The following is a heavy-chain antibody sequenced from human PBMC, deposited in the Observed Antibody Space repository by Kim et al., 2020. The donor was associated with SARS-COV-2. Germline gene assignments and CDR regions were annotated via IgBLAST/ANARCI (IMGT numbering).Heavy chain of an antibody. V-gene: IGHV3-23*01. Sequence: GGSLRLSCAASGFTLNSNAMTWVRQAPGKGLEWVSLISGAGNTYYADSVKGRFTISRDNSKNTLYLQMNSLRAEDTAVYYCVKRGIPPSVYYFDYWGQGALVTVSS. J-gene: IGHJ4*02. D-gene: IGHD3-16*01. CDR1: GFTLNSNA. CDR2: ISGAGNT. CDR3: VKRGIPPSVYYFDY.